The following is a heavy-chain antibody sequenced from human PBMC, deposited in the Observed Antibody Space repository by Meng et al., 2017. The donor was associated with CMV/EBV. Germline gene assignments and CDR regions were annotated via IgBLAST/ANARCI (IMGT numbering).Heavy chain of an antibody. CDR2: ISYDGSNK. Sequence: LSLTCAASGFTFSSYAMHWVRQAPGKGLEWVAVISYDGSNKYYADSVKGRFTISRDNSKNTLYLQMNSLRAEDTAVYYCARVNQVRIAAAGIGYWGQGTLVTVSS. V-gene: IGHV3-30-3*01. CDR3: ARVNQVRIAAAGIGY. J-gene: IGHJ4*02. CDR1: GFTFSSYA. D-gene: IGHD6-13*01.